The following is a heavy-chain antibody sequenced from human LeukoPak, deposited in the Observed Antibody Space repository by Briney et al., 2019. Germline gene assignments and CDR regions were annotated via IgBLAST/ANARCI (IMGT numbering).Heavy chain of an antibody. Sequence: PGGSLRLSCAASGFIFDDYAMHWVRQAPAKGLEGVSGINWNSGTIGYADSVKGRFTISRDNAKNSLYLQMNSLRADDMAFYYCARDSFRDCSGAYCSHFEFWGQGTLVSVSS. J-gene: IGHJ4*02. V-gene: IGHV3-9*03. CDR3: ARDSFRDCSGAYCSHFEF. CDR1: GFIFDDYA. D-gene: IGHD2-15*01. CDR2: INWNSGTI.